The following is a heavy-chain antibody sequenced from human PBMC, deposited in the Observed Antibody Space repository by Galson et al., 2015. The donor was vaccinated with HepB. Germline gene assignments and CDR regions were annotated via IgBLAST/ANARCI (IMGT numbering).Heavy chain of an antibody. Sequence: SVKVSCKASGYTFTSYAMHWVRQAPGQRLEWMGWINAGNGNTKYSQKFQGRVTITRDTSASTAYMELSSLRSEDTAVYYCARGGGGSSWYLARRIKYYFDYWGQGTLVTVSS. CDR1: GYTFTSYA. D-gene: IGHD6-13*01. CDR2: INAGNGNT. V-gene: IGHV1-3*01. J-gene: IGHJ4*02. CDR3: ARGGGGSSWYLARRIKYYFDY.